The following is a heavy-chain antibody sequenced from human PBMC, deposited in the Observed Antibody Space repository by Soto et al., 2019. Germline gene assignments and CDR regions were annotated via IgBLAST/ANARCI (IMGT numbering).Heavy chain of an antibody. V-gene: IGHV1-58*01. CDR2: IVVGSGNT. CDR3: AAVVAVAGQRSDY. Sequence: SEKVACRASGVPFTSFAVQSVRQARGQRLECIGWIVVGSGNTNYAQKFKERVTITRDMSTSTAYMELSSLRSEDTAVYYWAAVVAVAGQRSDYWGQGTLVTVSS. D-gene: IGHD6-19*01. J-gene: IGHJ4*02. CDR1: GVPFTSFA.